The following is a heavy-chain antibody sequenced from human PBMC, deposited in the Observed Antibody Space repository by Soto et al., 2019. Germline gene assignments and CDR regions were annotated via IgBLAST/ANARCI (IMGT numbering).Heavy chain of an antibody. CDR1: GGSFSGYY. D-gene: IGHD6-13*01. J-gene: IGHJ4*02. V-gene: IGHV4-34*01. CDR3: ARGRVAAAGLFDY. CDR2: INHSGST. Sequence: SETMSLTCAVYGGSFSGYYWSWIRQPPGKGLEWIGEINHSGSTNYNPSLKSRVTISVDTSKNQFSLKLSSVTAADTAVYYCARGRVAAAGLFDYWGQGTLVTVSS.